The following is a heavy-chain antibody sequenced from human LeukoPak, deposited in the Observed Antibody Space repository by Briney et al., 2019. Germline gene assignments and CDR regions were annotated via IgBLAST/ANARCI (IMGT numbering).Heavy chain of an antibody. Sequence: PGGSLRLSCAASGFTFSSYSMNWVRQAPGKGLEWVSSISSSSSYIYYADSVKGRFTISRDNAKNSLYLQMNSLRAEDMALYYCAKGSVWSGPQEADAFDIWGQGTMVTVSS. V-gene: IGHV3-21*04. J-gene: IGHJ3*02. CDR3: AKGSVWSGPQEADAFDI. CDR2: ISSSSSYI. D-gene: IGHD3-3*01. CDR1: GFTFSSYS.